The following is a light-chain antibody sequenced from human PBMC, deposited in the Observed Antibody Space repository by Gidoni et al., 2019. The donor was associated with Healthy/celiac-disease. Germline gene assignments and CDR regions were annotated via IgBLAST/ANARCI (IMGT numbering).Light chain of an antibody. V-gene: IGLV2-23*02. Sequence: QSALTQPASVPGSPGQSITISCTGTSSDVGSYNLVSWYQQHPGKAPKLMIHEVSKRPSGISNRFSGSKSGNTASLTISGLQAEDEADYYCCSYAGSSTYVFGTGTKVTVL. CDR3: CSYAGSSTYV. CDR1: SSDVGSYNL. J-gene: IGLJ1*01. CDR2: EVS.